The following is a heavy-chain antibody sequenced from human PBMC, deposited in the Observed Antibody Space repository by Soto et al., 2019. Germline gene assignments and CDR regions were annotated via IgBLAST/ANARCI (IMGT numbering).Heavy chain of an antibody. J-gene: IGHJ3*02. V-gene: IGHV3-7*04. CDR3: ARAMGTDGWSNHPFDI. Sequence: EVQVVESGGGLVQPGGSLRLSCAASGFTFSRYWMDWVRQAPRKGLEWVATIKHDGSEKYYVDSVKGRFIISRDNAKSSLFLQLNGLRVEDTAVYFCARAMGTDGWSNHPFDIWRQGTMVTVSS. D-gene: IGHD6-19*01. CDR2: IKHDGSEK. CDR1: GFTFSRYW.